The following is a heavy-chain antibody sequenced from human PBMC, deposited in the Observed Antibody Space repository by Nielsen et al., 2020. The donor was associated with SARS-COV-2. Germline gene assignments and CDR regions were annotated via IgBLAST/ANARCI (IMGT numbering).Heavy chain of an antibody. D-gene: IGHD2-15*01. Sequence: SVKVSCKASGGTFSSYAISWVRQAPGQGLEWMGGIIPIFGTASYAQKLQGRVTITADKSTSKAYMELSSLRSEDTAVYYCAREYCSGGSCYSAHDAFDIWGQGTMVTVSS. CDR1: GGTFSSYA. CDR3: AREYCSGGSCYSAHDAFDI. CDR2: IIPIFGTA. J-gene: IGHJ3*02. V-gene: IGHV1-69*06.